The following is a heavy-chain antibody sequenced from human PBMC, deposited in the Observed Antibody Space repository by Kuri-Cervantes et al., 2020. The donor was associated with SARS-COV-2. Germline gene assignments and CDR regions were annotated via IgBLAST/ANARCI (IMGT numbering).Heavy chain of an antibody. J-gene: IGHJ3*02. CDR2: ISSSSSAI. D-gene: IGHD6-6*01. V-gene: IGHV3-48*01. Sequence: GESLKISCAASGFSLRSYSMNWVRQAPGKGLEWVSYISSSSSAIYYADSVKGRFTISRDNAKNSLYLQMNSLRAEDTAVYYCARSDGSSSPDGAFDIWGQGTMVTVSS. CDR3: ARSDGSSSPDGAFDI. CDR1: GFSLRSYS.